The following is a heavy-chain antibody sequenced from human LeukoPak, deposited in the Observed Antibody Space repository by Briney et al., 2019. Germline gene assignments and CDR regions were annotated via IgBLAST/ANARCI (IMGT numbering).Heavy chain of an antibody. Sequence: GGSLRLSCAASGFTFSSYGMHWVRQAPGKGLEWVAFIRYDGSNKYYADSVKGRFTISRDSSKNTLYLQMNSLRAEDTAVYYCAKLLHRDSYFDYWGQGTLVTVSS. J-gene: IGHJ4*02. CDR3: AKLLHRDSYFDY. D-gene: IGHD3-22*01. CDR1: GFTFSSYG. CDR2: IRYDGSNK. V-gene: IGHV3-30*02.